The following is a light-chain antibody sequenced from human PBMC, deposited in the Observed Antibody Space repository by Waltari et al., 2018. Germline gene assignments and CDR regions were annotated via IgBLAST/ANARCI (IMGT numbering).Light chain of an antibody. V-gene: IGKV3-20*01. J-gene: IGKJ4*01. CDR1: QSVSSSY. Sequence: EIVLTQSPGTLSLSPGERATLSCRASQSVSSSYLAWYQKPGQAPRLLIYGASSRATGIPDRFSGSGSGTDFTLTISRLEPEDFAVYYCQQYGSSPVLT. CDR3: QQYGSSPVLT. CDR2: GAS.